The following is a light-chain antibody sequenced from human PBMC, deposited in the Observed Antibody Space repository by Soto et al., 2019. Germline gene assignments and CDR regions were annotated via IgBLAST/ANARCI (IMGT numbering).Light chain of an antibody. CDR2: NTN. CDR3: VFYMGSGTLV. J-gene: IGLJ3*02. Sequence: QAVVTQESSFSVSPGGTVTLTCGLSSGSVSTSSYPTWYQQTPGQAPRTLIYNTNTRSSGVPDRFSGSILGNKAALTITGAPGDDECDYYCVFYMGSGTLVFGGGTKVTVL. V-gene: IGLV8-61*01. CDR1: SGSVSTSSY.